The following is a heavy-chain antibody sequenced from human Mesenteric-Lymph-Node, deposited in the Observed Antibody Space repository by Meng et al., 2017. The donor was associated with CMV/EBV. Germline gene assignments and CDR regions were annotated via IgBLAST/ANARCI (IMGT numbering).Heavy chain of an antibody. D-gene: IGHD1-7*01. CDR3: AKDVDWNYGPPFDY. CDR1: GFTFSSYS. V-gene: IGHV3-23*01. CDR2: ISGTDDDSA. J-gene: IGHJ4*02. Sequence: GESLKISCAASGFTFSSYSMNWVRQAPGKGLEWVSTISGTDDDSANYADSVKGRFTISRDNSKNTLYLQMNSLRAEDTAVYYCAKDVDWNYGPPFDYWGQGTLVTVSS.